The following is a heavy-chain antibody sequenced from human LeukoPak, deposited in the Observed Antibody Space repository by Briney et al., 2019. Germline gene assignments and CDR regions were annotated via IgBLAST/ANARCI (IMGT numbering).Heavy chain of an antibody. Sequence: GGSLRLSCSASGFTVSFNYMTWVRQAPGKGLEWVSVIYSGGTTYYADSVKGRFTISRDSSKDTLYLQMNSLRAEDTAVYYCAKDTITMDPLYLFDYWGQGTLVTVSS. CDR2: IYSGGTT. J-gene: IGHJ4*02. V-gene: IGHV3-66*01. CDR3: AKDTITMDPLYLFDY. D-gene: IGHD3-10*01. CDR1: GFTVSFNY.